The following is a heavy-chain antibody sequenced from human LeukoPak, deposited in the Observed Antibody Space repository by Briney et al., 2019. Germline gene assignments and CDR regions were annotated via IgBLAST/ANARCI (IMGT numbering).Heavy chain of an antibody. V-gene: IGHV3-66*02. CDR3: ARAVDTAMVMDAFDI. J-gene: IGHJ3*02. CDR2: IYSGGST. Sequence: GGSLRLSCAASGFTVSSNYMSWVRQAPGKGLEWVSVIYSGGSTYYADSVKGRFTISRDNSKNTLYLQMNSLRAEDTAVYYCARAVDTAMVMDAFDIWAKGQWSPSLQ. CDR1: GFTVSSNY. D-gene: IGHD5-18*01.